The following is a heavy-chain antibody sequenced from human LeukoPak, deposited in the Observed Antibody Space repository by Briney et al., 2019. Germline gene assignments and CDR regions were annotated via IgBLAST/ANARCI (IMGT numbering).Heavy chain of an antibody. CDR2: IYSGGST. J-gene: IGHJ4*02. V-gene: IGHV3-53*01. CDR3: ARDIGQDPGDY. Sequence: PGGSLRLSCAASGFTVSSSYMSWVRQAPGKGLEWVSVIYSGGSTCYADSVKGRFTISRDNSKNTLNLQMNSLRAEDTAVYYCARDIGQDPGDYWGQGTLVTVSS. D-gene: IGHD1-26*01. CDR1: GFTVSSSY.